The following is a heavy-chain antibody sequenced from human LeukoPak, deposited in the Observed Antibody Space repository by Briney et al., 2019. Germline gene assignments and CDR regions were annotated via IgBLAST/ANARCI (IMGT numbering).Heavy chain of an antibody. J-gene: IGHJ4*02. Sequence: PSETLSLTCTVSGGSISSYYWSWIRQPPGKGLEWIGYIYYSGSTNYNPSLKSRVTISVDTSKNQFSLKLSSVTAADTAVYYCASGGIAVAGTGYWGQGTLVTVSS. D-gene: IGHD6-19*01. CDR3: ASGGIAVAGTGY. CDR2: IYYSGST. V-gene: IGHV4-59*08. CDR1: GGSISSYY.